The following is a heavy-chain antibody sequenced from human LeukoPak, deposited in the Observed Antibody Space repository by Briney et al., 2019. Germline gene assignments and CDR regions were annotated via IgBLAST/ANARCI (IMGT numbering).Heavy chain of an antibody. V-gene: IGHV3-30-3*01. Sequence: PGRSLRLSCAASGFTFSSYAMHWVRQAPGKGLEWVAVISYDGSNKYYADSLKGRFTISRDNSKNTLYLQMNSLRAEDTAVYYCARSTSSEYDIYHFDYWGQGTLVTVSS. D-gene: IGHD3-9*01. CDR1: GFTFSSYA. CDR2: ISYDGSNK. J-gene: IGHJ4*02. CDR3: ARSTSSEYDIYHFDY.